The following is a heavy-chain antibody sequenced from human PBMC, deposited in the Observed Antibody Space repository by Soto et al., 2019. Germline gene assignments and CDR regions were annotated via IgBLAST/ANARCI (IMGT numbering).Heavy chain of an antibody. J-gene: IGHJ4*02. CDR2: MNPNSGDT. CDR3: AREWEQGFCFDH. D-gene: IGHD1-1*01. CDR1: GYTFSSYD. Sequence: QVQLLQSGAEVKKPGASVKVSCKTSGYTFSSYDINWVRQAAGQGLEWMGWMNPNSGDTAYAQKFQGRVTMTRNISISTAYMELSRLTSEDTAVYYCAREWEQGFCFDHWGQGTPVTVSS. V-gene: IGHV1-8*01.